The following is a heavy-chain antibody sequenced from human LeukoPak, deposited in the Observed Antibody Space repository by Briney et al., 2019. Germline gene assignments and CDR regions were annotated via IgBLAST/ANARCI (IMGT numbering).Heavy chain of an antibody. J-gene: IGHJ4*02. D-gene: IGHD5-12*01. CDR3: ARDSGWLRFHY. CDR1: GFTFSSYS. CDR2: ISSSSSTI. V-gene: IGHV3-48*01. Sequence: TGGSLRLSCAASGFTFSSYSMNWVRQAPGKGLEWVSYISSSSSTIYYADSVKGRFTISRDNAKNSLYLQMNSLRAEDTAVYYCARDSGWLRFHYWGQGTLVTVSS.